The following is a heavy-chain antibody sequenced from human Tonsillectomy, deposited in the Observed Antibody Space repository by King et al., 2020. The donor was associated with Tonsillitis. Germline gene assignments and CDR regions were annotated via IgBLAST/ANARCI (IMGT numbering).Heavy chain of an antibody. CDR3: ARRGAAAGKIGY. CDR2: IYYSGST. CDR1: GGSISSSSYY. J-gene: IGHJ4*02. D-gene: IGHD6-13*01. V-gene: IGHV4-39*07. Sequence: QLQESGPGLVKPSETLSLTCTVSGGSISSSSYYWGWIRQPPGKGLEWIGSIYYSGSTYYNPSLKSRVTISVDTSKNQFSLKLSSVTAADTAVYYCARRGAAAGKIGYWGQGTLVTVSS.